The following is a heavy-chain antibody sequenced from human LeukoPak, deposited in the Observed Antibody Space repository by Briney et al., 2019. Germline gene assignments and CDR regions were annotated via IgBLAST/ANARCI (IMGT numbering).Heavy chain of an antibody. J-gene: IGHJ4*02. V-gene: IGHV3-73*01. CDR2: IRDKANSYAT. Sequence: QAGGSLRLSCAASGFTFSGSPIHWVRQASGKGLKWVGRIRDKANSYATAYIASVKGRFTISRDDSKNTAYLQMSSLKTEDTAVYYCTRWDCTTTGCYPFDYWGQGTLVTVSS. D-gene: IGHD2-2*01. CDR3: TRWDCTTTGCYPFDY. CDR1: GFTFSGSP.